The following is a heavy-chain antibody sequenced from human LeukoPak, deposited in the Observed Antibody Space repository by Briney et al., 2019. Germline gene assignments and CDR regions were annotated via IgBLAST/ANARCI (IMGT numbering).Heavy chain of an antibody. J-gene: IGHJ4*02. Sequence: ASVKVSCKASGYTITGYYLHWVRQAPGQGLEWMGGIIPIFGTANYAQKFQGRVTITADESTSTAYMELSSLRSEDTAVYYCAGSRDSSSWTPFDYWGQGTLVTVSS. CDR2: IIPIFGTA. V-gene: IGHV1-69*13. CDR3: AGSRDSSSWTPFDY. D-gene: IGHD6-13*01. CDR1: GYTITGYY.